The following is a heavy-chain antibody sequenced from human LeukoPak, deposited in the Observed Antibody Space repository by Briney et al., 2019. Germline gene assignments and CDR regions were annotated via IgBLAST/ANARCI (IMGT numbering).Heavy chain of an antibody. CDR3: AKDYFQYVSSGYYYY. J-gene: IGHJ4*02. CDR1: GFTFSSYA. CDR2: ISGSGGST. D-gene: IGHD3-22*01. Sequence: GGSLRLSCAASGFTFSSYAMSWVRQAPGKGLEWVSAISGSGGSTYYADSVKGRFTISRDNSKNTLYLQMNSLRAEDTAVYYCAKDYFQYVSSGYYYYWGQGTLVTVSS. V-gene: IGHV3-23*01.